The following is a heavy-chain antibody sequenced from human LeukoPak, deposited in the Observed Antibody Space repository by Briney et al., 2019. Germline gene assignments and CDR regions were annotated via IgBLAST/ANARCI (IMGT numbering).Heavy chain of an antibody. V-gene: IGHV3-33*01. J-gene: IGHJ3*02. CDR1: GFTFSSYG. CDR3: ASNSGSYSWGAFDI. Sequence: GGSLRLSCAASGFTFSSYGMHWVRQGPGKGLEWVAVIWYDGSTKYYADSVKGRFTISRDNSKNTLYLQMNGLRAEDPAVYYCASNSGSYSWGAFDIWGQGTMVAVSS. CDR2: IWYDGSTK. D-gene: IGHD1-26*01.